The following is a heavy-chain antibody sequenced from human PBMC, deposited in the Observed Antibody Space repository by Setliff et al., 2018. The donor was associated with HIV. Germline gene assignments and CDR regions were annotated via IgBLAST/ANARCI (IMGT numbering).Heavy chain of an antibody. J-gene: IGHJ4*02. D-gene: IGHD5-12*01. Sequence: GASVKVSCKTSDYTFTNYGIYWVRLAPGRGLEWMGVINSKSGDTNYAQKFQGRVTMTRDTSISTAYMELDRLGSDDTAVYYCVRDPRFSGYAQAFDFWGQGSLVTVSS. CDR1: DYTFTNYG. CDR3: VRDPRFSGYAQAFDF. CDR2: INSKSGDT. V-gene: IGHV1-2*02.